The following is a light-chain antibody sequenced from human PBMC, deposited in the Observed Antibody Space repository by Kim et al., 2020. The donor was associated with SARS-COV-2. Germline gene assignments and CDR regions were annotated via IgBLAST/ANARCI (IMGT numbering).Light chain of an antibody. Sequence: VQWYQQRPGSAPTSVIYEDNQRPSGVSDRFSGSIDSSSNSASLIISGLRAEDEADYYCQSYQTPTNQWVFGGGTQLTVL. CDR3: QSYQTPTNQWV. V-gene: IGLV6-57*02. J-gene: IGLJ3*02. CDR2: EDN.